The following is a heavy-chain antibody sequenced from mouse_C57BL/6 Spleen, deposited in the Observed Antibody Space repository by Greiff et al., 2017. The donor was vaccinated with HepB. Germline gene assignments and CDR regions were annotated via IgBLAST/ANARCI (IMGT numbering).Heavy chain of an antibody. Sequence: EVQLVESGGGLVQPGGSLKLSCAASGFTFSDYGMAWVRQAPRKGPEWVAFISNLAYSIYYADTVTGRFTISRENAKNTLYLEMSSLRSEDTAMYYCASMYDYDVEYYFDYWGQGTTLTVSS. V-gene: IGHV5-15*01. D-gene: IGHD2-4*01. CDR1: GFTFSDYG. CDR3: ASMYDYDVEYYFDY. CDR2: ISNLAYSI. J-gene: IGHJ2*01.